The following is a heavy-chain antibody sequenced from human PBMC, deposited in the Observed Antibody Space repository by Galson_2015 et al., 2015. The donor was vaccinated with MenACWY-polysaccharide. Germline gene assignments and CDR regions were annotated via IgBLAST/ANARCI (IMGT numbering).Heavy chain of an antibody. D-gene: IGHD4-17*01. J-gene: IGHJ4*02. Sequence: SVKVSCKASGYTFTTYAMNWVRQAPGQGLEWMGGINTNTGNPTYAQGFTGRFVFSLDASVSTAYLQISSLKAEDTAVYYCARDPKQKPTTVHTGRFDYWGQGTLVTVSS. CDR3: ARDPKQKPTTVHTGRFDY. V-gene: IGHV7-4-1*02. CDR1: GYTFTTYA. CDR2: INTNTGNP.